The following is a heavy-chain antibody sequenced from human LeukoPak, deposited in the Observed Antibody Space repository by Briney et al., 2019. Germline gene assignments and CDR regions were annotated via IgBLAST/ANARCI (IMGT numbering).Heavy chain of an antibody. Sequence: SETLSLTCTVSDGAIAGYSWSWIRQAPGKGLEWIGYIYYSGDTKYNPSLQSRVTISVDTSKNQFSLKLSSVTAADTAVYYCHYYDSSGYYLGVSAFDIWGQGTMVTVSS. V-gene: IGHV4-59*12. CDR1: DGAIAGYS. CDR2: IYYSGDT. CDR3: HYYDSSGYYLGVSAFDI. J-gene: IGHJ3*02. D-gene: IGHD3-22*01.